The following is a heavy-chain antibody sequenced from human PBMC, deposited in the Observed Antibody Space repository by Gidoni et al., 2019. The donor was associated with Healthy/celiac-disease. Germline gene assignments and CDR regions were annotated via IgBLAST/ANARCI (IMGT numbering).Heavy chain of an antibody. D-gene: IGHD3-22*01. CDR2: ISAYNGNT. V-gene: IGHV1-18*04. Sequence: QVQLVQSGAEVKKPGASAKVSCKASGYTFTSYGISWVRQAPGQGLEWMGWISAYNGNTNYAQKLQGRVTMTTDTSTSTAYMELRSLRTDDTAVYYCARDLKDYYDSSGYYPEYFQHWGQGTLVTVSS. CDR1: GYTFTSYG. J-gene: IGHJ1*01. CDR3: ARDLKDYYDSSGYYPEYFQH.